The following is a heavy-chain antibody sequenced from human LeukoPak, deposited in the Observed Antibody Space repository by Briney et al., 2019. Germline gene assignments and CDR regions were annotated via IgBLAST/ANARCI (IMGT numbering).Heavy chain of an antibody. J-gene: IGHJ3*02. Sequence: GESLKISCKGSGYRFTSYWIGWVRQMPGKGLEWMGIIYPGDSDTRYSPSFQGQVTISADKSISTAYLQWSSLKASDTAMYYCARLYYYDSGGADIWGQGTMVTVSS. D-gene: IGHD3-22*01. CDR2: IYPGDSDT. CDR1: GYRFTSYW. V-gene: IGHV5-51*01. CDR3: ARLYYYDSGGADI.